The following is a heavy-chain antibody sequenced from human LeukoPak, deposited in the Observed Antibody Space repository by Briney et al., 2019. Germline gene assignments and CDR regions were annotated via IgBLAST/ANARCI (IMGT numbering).Heavy chain of an antibody. CDR2: IYYSGST. Sequence: SETLSLTCTVSGGSISSSSYYWGWVRQPPGKGLEWIGSIYYSGSTYYNPSLKSRVTISVDTSKNQFSLKLSSVTAADTAVYYCARDSRAAMARDYYYGMDVWGQGTTVTVSS. V-gene: IGHV4-39*07. D-gene: IGHD5-18*01. J-gene: IGHJ6*02. CDR1: GGSISSSSYY. CDR3: ARDSRAAMARDYYYGMDV.